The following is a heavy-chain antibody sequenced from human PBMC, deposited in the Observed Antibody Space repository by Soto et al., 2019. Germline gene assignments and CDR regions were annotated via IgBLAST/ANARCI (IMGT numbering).Heavy chain of an antibody. V-gene: IGHV3-30*09. CDR1: GFIFRSYA. Sequence: PGGSLRLSCLASGFIFRSYAMHWVRQAPGKGLEWVAVITYDGINGYYADSVRGRFAISRDNSKNTLYLQMNSLRPEDTAVYYCARSGDNYNRLDYWGQGTPVTVSS. D-gene: IGHD1-1*01. CDR3: ARSGDNYNRLDY. J-gene: IGHJ4*02. CDR2: ITYDGING.